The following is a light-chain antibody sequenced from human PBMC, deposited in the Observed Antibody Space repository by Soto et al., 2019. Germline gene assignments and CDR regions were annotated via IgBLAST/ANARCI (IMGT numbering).Light chain of an antibody. J-gene: IGLJ3*02. CDR3: AAWDDSLRGV. V-gene: IGLV1-47*01. CDR2: RNN. CDR1: SSKIGSNY. Sequence: QSVLTQPPSASGTPGQRVTISCSGSSSKIGSNYVYWYQQLPGTAPKLLIYRNNQRPSGVPDRFSGSKSGTSASLAISGLRSEGEGDYYCAAWDDSLRGVFGGGTKLTVL.